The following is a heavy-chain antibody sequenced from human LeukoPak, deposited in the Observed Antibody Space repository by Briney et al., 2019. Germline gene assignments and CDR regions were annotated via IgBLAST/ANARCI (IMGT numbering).Heavy chain of an antibody. D-gene: IGHD6-19*01. J-gene: IGHJ6*03. CDR2: INPSGGST. CDR3: ARFPIAVAANYYYYYMDV. CDR1: GYTFTSYY. V-gene: IGHV1-46*01. Sequence: ASVKVSCKASGYTFTSYYIHWVRQAPGQGLEWMGIINPSGGSTIYAQKFQGRVTMTRDMSTSTVYMELSSLRSEDTAVYYCARFPIAVAANYYYYYMDVWGKGITVTVSS.